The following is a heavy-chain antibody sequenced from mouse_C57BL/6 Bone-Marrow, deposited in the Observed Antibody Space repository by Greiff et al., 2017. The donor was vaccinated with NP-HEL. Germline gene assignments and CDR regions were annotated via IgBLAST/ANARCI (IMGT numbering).Heavy chain of an antibody. CDR3: ARFFPLGFFGY. D-gene: IGHD3-2*02. CDR2: IDPSDSYT. J-gene: IGHJ2*01. Sequence: VQLQQPGAELVKPGASVKLSCKASGYTFTSYWMQWVKQRPGQGLEWIGGIDPSDSYTNYNQKFKGKATLTVDTSSSTAYMPLSSLTSEDSAVYYCARFFPLGFFGYWGQGTTLTVSS. V-gene: IGHV1-50*01. CDR1: GYTFTSYW.